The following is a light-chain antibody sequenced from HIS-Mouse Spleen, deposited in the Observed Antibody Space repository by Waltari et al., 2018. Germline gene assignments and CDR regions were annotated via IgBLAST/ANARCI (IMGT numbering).Light chain of an antibody. CDR2: EGS. CDR3: CSYAGSSTWV. Sequence: QSALTQPASVSGSPGQSITISCTGTSSDVGSYNLVSWYQQHPGKAPTLRIYEGSKRPAWVSNRFSGSKSGNTASLTISGLQAEDEADYYCCSYAGSSTWVFGGGTKLTVL. V-gene: IGLV2-23*01. J-gene: IGLJ3*02. CDR1: SSDVGSYNL.